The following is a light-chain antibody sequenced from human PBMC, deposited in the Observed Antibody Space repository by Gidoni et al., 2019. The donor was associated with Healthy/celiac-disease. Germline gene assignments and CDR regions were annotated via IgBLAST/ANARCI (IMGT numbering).Light chain of an antibody. Sequence: DIQMTPSPSSLSASVGDRVTITCQASQDISNYLNWYQQKPGKAPKLLIYDASNLETGVTSRFSGSGSGTEFTVTSSSLQHEDIATYECQQYDKLPSTFGQGTRLEIK. V-gene: IGKV1-33*01. CDR3: QQYDKLPST. CDR1: QDISNY. CDR2: DAS. J-gene: IGKJ5*01.